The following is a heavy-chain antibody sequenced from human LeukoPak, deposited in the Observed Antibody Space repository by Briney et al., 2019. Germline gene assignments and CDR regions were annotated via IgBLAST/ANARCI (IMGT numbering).Heavy chain of an antibody. V-gene: IGHV3-23*01. CDR2: IYGSDGAS. Sequence: GGSLRLSCAASGFRFSSYVMSWVRQAPGKGLEYVSSIYGSDGASYYADSVKGRFTISRDNSKNTLFLQMNSLRVEETAVYYCARVDSGNYDYWGQGTLLTVS. CDR3: ARVDSGNYDY. CDR1: GFRFSSYV. J-gene: IGHJ4*02. D-gene: IGHD1-26*01.